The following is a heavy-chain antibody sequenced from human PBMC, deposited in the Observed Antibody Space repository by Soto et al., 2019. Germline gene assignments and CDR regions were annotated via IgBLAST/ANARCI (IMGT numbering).Heavy chain of an antibody. CDR2: IISSSSYI. J-gene: IGHJ4*02. D-gene: IGHD3-3*01. CDR3: ARDLHDFWSGPDY. V-gene: IGHV3-21*01. Sequence: GGSLRLSCAASGLTFSSYSMNWVRQAPGKGLEWVSSIISSSSYIYYADSVKGRFTISRDNAKNSLYLQMNSLRAEDTAVYYFARDLHDFWSGPDYWGQGTLVTVS. CDR1: GLTFSSYS.